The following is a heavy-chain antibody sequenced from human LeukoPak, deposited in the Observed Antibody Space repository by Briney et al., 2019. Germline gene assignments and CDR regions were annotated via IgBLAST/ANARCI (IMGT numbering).Heavy chain of an antibody. CDR1: GGSFSGYY. J-gene: IGHJ4*02. V-gene: IGHV4-34*01. Sequence: PSETLSLTCAVYGGSFSGYYWSWIRQPPGKGLEWIGEINHSGSTNYNPSLKSRVTISVDTSKNQFSLKLSSVTAADTAVYYCARGYVVVPAWGSVRFDYWGQGTLVTVSS. D-gene: IGHD2-2*01. CDR2: INHSGST. CDR3: ARGYVVVPAWGSVRFDY.